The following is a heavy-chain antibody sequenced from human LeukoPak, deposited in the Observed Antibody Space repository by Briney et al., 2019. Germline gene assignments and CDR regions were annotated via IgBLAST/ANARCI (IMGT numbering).Heavy chain of an antibody. CDR2: IIPILGIA. CDR1: GGTFSSYA. Sequence: SVKVSCKASGGTFSSYAISWVRQAPGQGLEWMGRIIPILGIANYAQKFQGRVTITADKSTSTAYMELSSLRSEDTAVYYCARGWDTGYSYYGMDVWGPGTTVTVSS. J-gene: IGHJ6*02. V-gene: IGHV1-69*04. D-gene: IGHD5-18*01. CDR3: ARGWDTGYSYYGMDV.